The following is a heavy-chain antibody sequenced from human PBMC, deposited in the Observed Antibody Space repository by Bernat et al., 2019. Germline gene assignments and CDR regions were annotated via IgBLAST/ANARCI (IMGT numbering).Heavy chain of an antibody. CDR3: ARSSGHYYYYYYMDV. Sequence: EVQLVESGGGLVQPGGSLRLSCAASGFTFSSYAMHCVRQAPGKGLEYVSAISSNGGSTYYANSVKGRFTISRDNSKNTLYLQMGSLRAEDMAVYYCARSSGHYYYYYYMDVWGKGTTVTVSS. J-gene: IGHJ6*03. CDR2: ISSNGGST. V-gene: IGHV3-64*01. CDR1: GFTFSSYA. D-gene: IGHD1-14*01.